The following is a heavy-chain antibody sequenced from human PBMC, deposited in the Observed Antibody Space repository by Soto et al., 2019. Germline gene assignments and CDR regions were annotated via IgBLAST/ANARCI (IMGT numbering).Heavy chain of an antibody. J-gene: IGHJ4*02. CDR2: ISGSGDST. D-gene: IGHD4-4*01. CDR3: ARDTAVTPYYFDY. Sequence: EVQLLESGGGLAQPGGSLRLSCAASGVTFMNYAMSWVRQAPGKGLEWVSGISGSGDSTYYADSVKGRFTISRDNSKNTLYLQMSSLRAEDTVLYYCARDTAVTPYYFDYWGQGTLVTVSS. V-gene: IGHV3-23*01. CDR1: GVTFMNYA.